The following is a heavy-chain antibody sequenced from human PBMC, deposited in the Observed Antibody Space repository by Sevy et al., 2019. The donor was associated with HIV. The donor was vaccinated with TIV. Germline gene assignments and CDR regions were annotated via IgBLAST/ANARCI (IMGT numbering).Heavy chain of an antibody. CDR1: GYSFTSYW. Sequence: GESLKISCKGSGYSFTSYWIGWVRQMPGKGLEWMGIIYPGDSDTRYSQSFQGQVTISADKSISTAYLQWSSLKASDTAMYYCAIAGYCSSTSCPSAAWFDPWGQGTLVTVSS. CDR3: AIAGYCSSTSCPSAAWFDP. CDR2: IYPGDSDT. D-gene: IGHD2-2*01. V-gene: IGHV5-51*01. J-gene: IGHJ5*02.